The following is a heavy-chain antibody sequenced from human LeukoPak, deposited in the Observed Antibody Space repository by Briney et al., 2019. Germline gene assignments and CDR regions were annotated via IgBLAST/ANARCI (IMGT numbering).Heavy chain of an antibody. V-gene: IGHV3-64*01. CDR2: ITSNGGST. J-gene: IGHJ3*02. D-gene: IGHD2-15*01. CDR3: AGGYCSGGSCIDAIDI. CDR1: GFTFSSYA. Sequence: QSGGSLRLSCAASGFTFSSYAMYWVRQAPGKGLEYVSAITSNGGSTYYANSVKGRFTISRDNSKNTLYLQMNSLRAEDTAVYYCAGGYCSGGSCIDAIDIWGQGTMVTVSS.